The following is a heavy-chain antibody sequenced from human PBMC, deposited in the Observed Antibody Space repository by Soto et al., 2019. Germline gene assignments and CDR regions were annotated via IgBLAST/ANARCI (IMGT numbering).Heavy chain of an antibody. CDR3: AKGGAIVAAGTRVYLYNAMDV. Sequence: ASAKVSCKASGYTFTGYYVHWVRQAPGQGLEWMGWINPNSGDTYLAQRFQGRVTMNRDTSIGTAYMELRGLTSDDTAEYYCAKGGAIVAAGTRVYLYNAMDVWGQGTTVTVSS. CDR2: INPNSGDT. V-gene: IGHV1-2*02. J-gene: IGHJ6*02. D-gene: IGHD1-26*01. CDR1: GYTFTGYY.